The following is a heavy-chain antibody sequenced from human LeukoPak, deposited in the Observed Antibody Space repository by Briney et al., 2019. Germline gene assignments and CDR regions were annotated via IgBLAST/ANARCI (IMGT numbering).Heavy chain of an antibody. CDR1: GGSINSFY. CDR2: IYYSGGT. CDR3: ARLARLTLIRGVTGYHSLDV. D-gene: IGHD3-10*01. Sequence: SSETLSLTCTVSGGSINSFYWSWVRQPPGGGLEWIGYIYYSGGTNYNPSLESRVAMSVDASKNHFSLWLPSVTAADTAVYYCARLARLTLIRGVTGYHSLDVWGKGTKVTVSS. J-gene: IGHJ6*04. V-gene: IGHV4-59*01.